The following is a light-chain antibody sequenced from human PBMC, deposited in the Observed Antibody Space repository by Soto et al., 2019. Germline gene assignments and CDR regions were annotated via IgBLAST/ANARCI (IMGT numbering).Light chain of an antibody. CDR2: WAS. V-gene: IGKV4-1*01. CDR1: QSVLYSSNNMNY. CDR3: QQFSSYPLT. J-gene: IGKJ4*01. Sequence: DVVLTQSPDSLAVSLGERATINCKSSQSVLYSSNNMNYLAWYQQKAGQPPKLLIYWASTRESGVPDRFGGSGSGTEFTLTISRLEPEDFAVYYCQQFSSYPLTFGGGTKVDIK.